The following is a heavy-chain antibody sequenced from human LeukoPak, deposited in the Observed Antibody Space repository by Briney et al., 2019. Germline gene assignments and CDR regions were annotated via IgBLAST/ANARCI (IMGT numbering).Heavy chain of an antibody. CDR1: GFTFSRFA. CDR3: ATESFHY. Sequence: GGSLRLSCAVSGFTFSRFAMNWVRQAPGKGLEWVSIISNSGTITSYADSVKGRFSISRDNSKNTVYLQMNSLRAEDTALYYCATESFHYWGQGTLVAVSS. D-gene: IGHD3-10*01. V-gene: IGHV3-23*01. J-gene: IGHJ4*02. CDR2: ISNSGTIT.